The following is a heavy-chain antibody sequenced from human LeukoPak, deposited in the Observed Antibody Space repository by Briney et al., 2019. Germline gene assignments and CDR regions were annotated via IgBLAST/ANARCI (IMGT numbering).Heavy chain of an antibody. Sequence: GGSPRLSCAGSGLTFSSYWMHWVRQAPGKGLVWVSYISSDGSSTTYADSVKGRFTISRDNAKNTLYLQMNSLRAEDTAVYYCARDPRDYYDSSGYYPRHDRLFDYWGQGTLVTVSS. V-gene: IGHV3-74*01. J-gene: IGHJ4*02. CDR3: ARDPRDYYDSSGYYPRHDRLFDY. CDR2: ISSDGSST. CDR1: GLTFSSYW. D-gene: IGHD3-22*01.